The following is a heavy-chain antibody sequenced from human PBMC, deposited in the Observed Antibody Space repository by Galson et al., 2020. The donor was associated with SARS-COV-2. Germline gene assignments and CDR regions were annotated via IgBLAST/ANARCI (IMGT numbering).Heavy chain of an antibody. CDR2: IYTTGNT. CDR1: GASIRSGRYH. D-gene: IGHD3-3*01. Sequence: SETLSLTCTVSGASIRSGRYHWSWIPQPVGKGPDSIGRIYTTGNTNYNPSLKSRVSISLDTSKNQFSLRLRAVTAADTAVYYCARGEFLEFYYYGVDVWGQGTTVTVSS. CDR3: ARGEFLEFYYYGVDV. J-gene: IGHJ6*02. V-gene: IGHV4-61*02.